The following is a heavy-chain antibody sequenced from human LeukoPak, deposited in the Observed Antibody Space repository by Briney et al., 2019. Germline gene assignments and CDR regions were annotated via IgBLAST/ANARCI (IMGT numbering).Heavy chain of an antibody. D-gene: IGHD3-10*01. CDR1: GFTFSSYA. CDR2: ISGSGGGT. J-gene: IGHJ4*02. CDR3: ENTSITMVRGPYYFDY. V-gene: IGHV3-23*01. Sequence: GGSLRLSCAASGFTFSSYAMIWVRQAPGKGLEWVSSISGSGGGTYYADSVKGRFTISRDSSKNTLYLQMNSLRAEDPAVYYCENTSITMVRGPYYFDYWGQGTLVTVSS.